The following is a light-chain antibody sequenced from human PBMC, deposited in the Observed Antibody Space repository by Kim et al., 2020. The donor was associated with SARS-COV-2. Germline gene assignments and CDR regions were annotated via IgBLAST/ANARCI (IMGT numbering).Light chain of an antibody. J-gene: IGLJ2*01. CDR3: SSYAGSNNVV. Sequence: QSALTQPPSASGSPGQSVTISCTGTSSDVGGYNYVSWYQQHPGKAPKLMIYKVNKRPSGVPDRFSGSKSDNTASLTVSGLQPEDEADYYCSSYAGSNNVVFGGGTQLTVL. V-gene: IGLV2-8*01. CDR2: KVN. CDR1: SSDVGGYNY.